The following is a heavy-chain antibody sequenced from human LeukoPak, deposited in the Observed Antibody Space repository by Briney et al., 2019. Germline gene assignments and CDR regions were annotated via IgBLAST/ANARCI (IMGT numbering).Heavy chain of an antibody. Sequence: GGSLRLSCAASEFTFSTYGMHWVRQAPGKGLEWVANIKQDGSEKKYVDSVKGRFSISRDNAKNSLYLQIYSLRVEDTAGYYCARWYGGSGSWVLDVWGQGTTVTVSS. J-gene: IGHJ6*02. D-gene: IGHD3-10*01. V-gene: IGHV3-7*01. CDR2: IKQDGSEK. CDR1: EFTFSTYG. CDR3: ARWYGGSGSWVLDV.